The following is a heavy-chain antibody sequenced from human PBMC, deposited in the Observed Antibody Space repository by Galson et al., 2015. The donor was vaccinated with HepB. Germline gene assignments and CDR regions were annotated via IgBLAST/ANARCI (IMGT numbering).Heavy chain of an antibody. D-gene: IGHD2-15*01. CDR2: ISAYNGNT. J-gene: IGHJ4*02. CDR1: GYTFTSYG. V-gene: IGHV1-18*01. CDR3: ARDPLGYCSGGSCYGPWGY. Sequence: SVKVSCKASGYTFTSYGISWVRQAPGQGLEWMGWISAYNGNTNYAQKLQGRVTMTTDTSTSTAYMELRSLRSDDTAVYYCARDPLGYCSGGSCYGPWGYWGQGTLVTVSS.